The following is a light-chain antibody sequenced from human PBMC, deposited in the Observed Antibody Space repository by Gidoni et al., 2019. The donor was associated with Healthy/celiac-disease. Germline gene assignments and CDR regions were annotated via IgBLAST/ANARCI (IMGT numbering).Light chain of an antibody. J-gene: IGKJ4*01. Sequence: EIVLTQSPGTLSLSPGERATLYCRASQSVSSSYLAWYQQKPGQAPRLLIYGASSRATGIPDRFSSSGSGTDFTLTISRLEPEDFAVYYCQQYGSSPLTCXGXTKVEIK. CDR2: GAS. CDR1: QSVSSSY. V-gene: IGKV3-20*01. CDR3: QQYGSSPLT.